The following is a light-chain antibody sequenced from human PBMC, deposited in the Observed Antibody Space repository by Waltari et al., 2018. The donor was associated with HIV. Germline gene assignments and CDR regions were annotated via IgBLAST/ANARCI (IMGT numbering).Light chain of an antibody. CDR2: END. J-gene: IGLJ3*02. CDR1: SSNIEKNY. Sequence: QSVLTQPPSLSAAPGPRVTLSCSGSSSNIEKNYVSWYQQLPGTAPKLLIDENDKRPAGSPDGFSGSESGTSATLGITGLQTGDEADYYCGTWDTSLSVGVFGGGTKLTVL. V-gene: IGLV1-51*02. CDR3: GTWDTSLSVGV.